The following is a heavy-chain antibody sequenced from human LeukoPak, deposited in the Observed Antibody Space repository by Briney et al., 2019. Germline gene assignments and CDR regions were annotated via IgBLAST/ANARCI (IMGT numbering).Heavy chain of an antibody. V-gene: IGHV3-21*04. CDR2: ISSFSTYI. CDR3: AKDKVGYSSGRFDY. D-gene: IGHD6-19*01. J-gene: IGHJ4*02. CDR1: GFIFSSYS. Sequence: GGSLRLSXTASGFIFSSYSMNWVRQAPGKGLEWVSSISSFSTYIYYADSMKGRFTISRDNAKNSLYLQMNSLRAEDMALYYCAKDKVGYSSGRFDYWGQGTLVTVSS.